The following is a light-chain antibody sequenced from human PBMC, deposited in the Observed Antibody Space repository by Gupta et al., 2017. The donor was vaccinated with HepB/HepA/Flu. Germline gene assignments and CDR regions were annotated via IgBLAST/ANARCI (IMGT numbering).Light chain of an antibody. V-gene: IGLV6-57*03. CDR3: ESFDSSIVI. CDR1: SGSIATNY. Sequence: NFILTPPHPVSESPGKTVTILCTRSSGSIATNYVQWYQQRPGSGPTTVIWDDNRRPSGVPDRFSGSIDSSSTSASLNISGLETEDESGDYCESFDSSIVIFGGGTKLTVL. J-gene: IGLJ2*01. CDR2: DDN.